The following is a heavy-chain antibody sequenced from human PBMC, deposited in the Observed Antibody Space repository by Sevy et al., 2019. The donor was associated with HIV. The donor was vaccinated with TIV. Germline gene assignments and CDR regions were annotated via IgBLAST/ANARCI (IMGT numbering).Heavy chain of an antibody. D-gene: IGHD2-8*01. V-gene: IGHV3-23*01. CDR3: AREGCTKPHDY. Sequence: GGSLRLSCAASGFTFSKYSMSWIRQTPGKGLEWVSTFSFGCGKINYADSVKGRFTISRDDSRNTFYLEMNSLRAEDTAIYYCAREGCTKPHDYWGQGTVVTVSS. CDR1: GFTFSKYS. CDR2: FSFGCGKI. J-gene: IGHJ4*02.